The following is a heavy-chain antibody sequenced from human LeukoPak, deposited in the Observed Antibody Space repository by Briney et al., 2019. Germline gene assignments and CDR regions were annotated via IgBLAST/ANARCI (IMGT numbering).Heavy chain of an antibody. J-gene: IGHJ4*02. CDR3: ASEGNVVVPAA. V-gene: IGHV1-69*13. CDR2: IIPIFGTA. Sequence: SVKVSCKASGGTFSSYAISWVRQAPGQGLEWMGGIIPIFGTANYAQKFQGRVTITADESTSTAYMELSRLRSDDTAVYYCASEGNVVVPAAWGQGTLVTVSS. CDR1: GGTFSSYA. D-gene: IGHD2-2*01.